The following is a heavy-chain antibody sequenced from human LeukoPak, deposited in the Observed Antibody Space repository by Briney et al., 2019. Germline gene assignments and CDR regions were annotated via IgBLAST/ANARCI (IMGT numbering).Heavy chain of an antibody. V-gene: IGHV1-3*01. CDR3: ATTYYYDSSGYLAFDI. CDR1: GYTFTSYA. J-gene: IGHJ3*02. Sequence: ASVKVSCKASGYTFTSYAMHWVRQAPGQWLEWMGWINAGNGNTKYSQKFQGRVTITRDTSASTAYMELSSLRSEDTAVYYCATTYYYDSSGYLAFDIWGQGTMVTVSS. CDR2: INAGNGNT. D-gene: IGHD3-22*01.